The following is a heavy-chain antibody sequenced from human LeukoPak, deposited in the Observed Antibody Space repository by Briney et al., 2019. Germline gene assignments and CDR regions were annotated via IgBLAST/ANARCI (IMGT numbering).Heavy chain of an antibody. V-gene: IGHV4-61*01. Sequence: KPSETLSLTCTVSGGSVSSGSYYRSWIRQPPGKGLEWIGYIYYSGTTNYNPSLKSRLTISVDTSKKQFSLNLSSVTAADTAVYYCARAPYFDWLLYPSPFFDYWGQGTLVTVSS. CDR2: IYYSGTT. D-gene: IGHD3-9*01. J-gene: IGHJ4*02. CDR3: ARAPYFDWLLYPSPFFDY. CDR1: GGSVSSGSYY.